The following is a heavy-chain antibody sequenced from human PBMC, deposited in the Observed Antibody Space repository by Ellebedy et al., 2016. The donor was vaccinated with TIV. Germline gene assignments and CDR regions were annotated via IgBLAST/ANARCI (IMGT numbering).Heavy chain of an antibody. CDR1: GLTFSRYT. J-gene: IGHJ4*02. CDR3: AKPFVGHCISTVCYVFDD. Sequence: PGGSLRLSCATSGLTFSRYTMHWVRQAPGKGLEWVAALSYDGSDEYYADSVQGRFTISRDSSKKTLYLQMNSLRAEDTAVYYWAKPFVGHCISTVCYVFDDWGPGTLVTVSS. D-gene: IGHD2-2*01. CDR2: LSYDGSDE. V-gene: IGHV3-30*18.